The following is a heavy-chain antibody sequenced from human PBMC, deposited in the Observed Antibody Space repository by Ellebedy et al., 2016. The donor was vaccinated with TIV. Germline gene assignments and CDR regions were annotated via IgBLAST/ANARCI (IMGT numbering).Heavy chain of an antibody. J-gene: IGHJ6*02. V-gene: IGHV3-7*02. D-gene: IGHD3-16*01. CDR2: IKYDGSET. Sequence: ESLKISCGAFGFTFSSYWMSWVRQAPGKGLEWVANIKYDGSETYYVASVKGRFTISRDNAKNSLYLQMNSLRAEDTAVYYCARAKGGGMDVWGQGTTVTVSS. CDR3: ARAKGGGMDV. CDR1: GFTFSSYW.